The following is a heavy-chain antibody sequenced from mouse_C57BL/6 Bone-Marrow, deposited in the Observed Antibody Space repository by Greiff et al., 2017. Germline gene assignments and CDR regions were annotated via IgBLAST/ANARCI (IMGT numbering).Heavy chain of an antibody. CDR1: GFTFSSST. D-gene: IGHD1-1*01. CDR2: ISGGGGNT. Sequence: EVKLMESGGGLVKPGGSLQLSCAASGFTFSSSTMSWVRQTPEKRLEWVATISGGGGNTYYPDSVKGRFTISRENAKNTLYLQMSSLRSDDTALYYCAIYEYGDFDVGGTGTTVTVSS. CDR3: AIYEYGDFDV. V-gene: IGHV5-9*01. J-gene: IGHJ1*03.